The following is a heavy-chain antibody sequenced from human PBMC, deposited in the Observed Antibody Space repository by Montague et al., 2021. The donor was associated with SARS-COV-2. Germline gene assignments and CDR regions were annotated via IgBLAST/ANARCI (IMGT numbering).Heavy chain of an antibody. Sequence: SETLSLTCTVSGGSISGYYWSWIRQSPGKGLEWIGYIYYSGSAKYNPFLESRFTVSVGRSKNQVSLKLSSVTPADTAVYYCARLLRFCSSGDGRTYYYYAMDVWGQGTTVTVSS. V-gene: IGHV4-59*01. CDR1: GGSISGYY. D-gene: IGHD2-15*01. CDR3: ARLLRFCSSGDGRTYYYYAMDV. CDR2: IYYSGSA. J-gene: IGHJ6*02.